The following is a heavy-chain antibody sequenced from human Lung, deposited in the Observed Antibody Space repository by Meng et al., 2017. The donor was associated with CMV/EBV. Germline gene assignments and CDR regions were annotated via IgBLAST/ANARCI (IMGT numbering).Heavy chain of an antibody. V-gene: IGHV4-4*02. CDR1: GGSISSGNW. J-gene: IGHJ4*02. Sequence: QPQESGPGLVKPSGTLSPTFSVSGGSISSGNWWSWVRQPPGKGLEWIGEIYHSGSTNYNPSLKSRVTISVDKSKNQFSLKLSSVTAADTAVYYCASFPPPGKQWLVTDYWGQGTLVTVSS. CDR3: ASFPPPGKQWLVTDY. D-gene: IGHD6-19*01. CDR2: IYHSGST.